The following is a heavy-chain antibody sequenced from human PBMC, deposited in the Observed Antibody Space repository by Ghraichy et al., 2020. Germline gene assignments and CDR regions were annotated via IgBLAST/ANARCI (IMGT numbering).Heavy chain of an antibody. D-gene: IGHD2-2*01. CDR3: ARGDNVVPAAIDWFDP. CDR1: GFTFSSYE. Sequence: GGSLRLSCAASGFTFSSYEMNWVRQAPGKGLEWVSYISSSGSTIYYADSVKGRFTISRDNAKNSLYLQMNSLRAEDTAVYYCARGDNVVPAAIDWFDPWGQGTLVTVSS. J-gene: IGHJ5*02. V-gene: IGHV3-48*03. CDR2: ISSSGSTI.